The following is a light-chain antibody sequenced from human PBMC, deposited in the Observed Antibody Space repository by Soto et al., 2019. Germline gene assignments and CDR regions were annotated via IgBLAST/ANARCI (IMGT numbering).Light chain of an antibody. CDR1: QRIGDS. J-gene: IGKJ2*01. V-gene: IGKV1-39*01. CDR3: QQSFSIPFT. CDR2: SAS. Sequence: DIQMTQSPASLAAIVGDRVTITCRASQRIGDSLNWYQKKEGAAPKLLIFSASTLQRGVPSRFHGSGSGIDFTLTISGLQPEDFATYFCQQSFSIPFTFGQGTKLEMK.